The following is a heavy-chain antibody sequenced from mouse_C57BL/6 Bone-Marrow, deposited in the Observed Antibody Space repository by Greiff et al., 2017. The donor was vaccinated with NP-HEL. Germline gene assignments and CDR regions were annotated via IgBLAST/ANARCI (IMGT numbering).Heavy chain of an antibody. CDR1: GYAFSSSW. V-gene: IGHV1-82*01. J-gene: IGHJ2*01. CDR2: IYPGDGDT. D-gene: IGHD1-1*01. Sequence: LVESGPELVKPGASVKISCKASGYAFSSSWMNWVKQRPGKGLEWIGRIYPGDGDTNYNGKFKGKATLTADKSSSTAYMQLSSLTSEDSAVYFCARKPITTVVASDYFDYWGQGTTLTVSS. CDR3: ARKPITTVVASDYFDY.